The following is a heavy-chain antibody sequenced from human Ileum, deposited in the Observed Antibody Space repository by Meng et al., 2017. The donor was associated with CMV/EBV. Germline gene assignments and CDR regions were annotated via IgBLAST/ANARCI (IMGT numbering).Heavy chain of an antibody. CDR3: ARQGGYNSDEDS. D-gene: IGHD6-19*01. V-gene: IGHV4-39*07. CDR1: GGSIDSSTNF. J-gene: IGHJ5*02. Sequence: VSGGSIDSSTNFWAWIRQPPGKGLEWIGSINYSGRTYYSPSLKSRVTISVDTSNNQFSLKLSSVTAADTAVYFCARQGGYNSDEDSWGQGTLVTVSS. CDR2: INYSGRT.